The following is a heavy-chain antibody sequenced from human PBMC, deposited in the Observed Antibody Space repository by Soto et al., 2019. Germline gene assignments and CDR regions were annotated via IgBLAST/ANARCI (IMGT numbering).Heavy chain of an antibody. CDR3: AKGYDFWSGYYYGMDV. J-gene: IGHJ6*02. Sequence: EVHLLESGGSLVQPGGSLRLSGAASGSTFSSYAMSWVRQAPGKGLEWVSAISGSGGSTYYADSVKGRFTISRDNSKNTLYLQMNSLRAEDTAVYYCAKGYDFWSGYYYGMDVWGQGTTVTVSS. D-gene: IGHD3-3*01. V-gene: IGHV3-23*01. CDR1: GSTFSSYA. CDR2: ISGSGGST.